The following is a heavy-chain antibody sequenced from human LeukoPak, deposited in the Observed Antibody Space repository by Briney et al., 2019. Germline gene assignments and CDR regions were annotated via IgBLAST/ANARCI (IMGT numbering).Heavy chain of an antibody. Sequence: SETLSLTCTVSDGSISSSTYYWGWIRQPPGKGLEWIGSIYYIGSTYYNPSLKSRVTISLDTSKNQFSLRLSSVTAADTAVYYCARQDYYDSSGYRRINWFDPWGQGTLVTVSS. CDR2: IYYIGST. J-gene: IGHJ5*02. CDR1: DGSISSSTYY. D-gene: IGHD3-22*01. CDR3: ARQDYYDSSGYRRINWFDP. V-gene: IGHV4-39*07.